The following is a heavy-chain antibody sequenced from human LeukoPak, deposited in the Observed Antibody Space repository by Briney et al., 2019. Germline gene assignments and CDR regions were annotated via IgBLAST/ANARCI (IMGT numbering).Heavy chain of an antibody. CDR2: IYTGGTT. CDR1: GDAITSYH. J-gene: IGHJ2*01. CDR3: ARSAGWYWYFDL. V-gene: IGHV4-4*07. Sequence: SETLSLTCTVSGDAITSYHWNWIRQPPGKGLEWMGRIYTGGTTKYNPSLESRLTISADTSSNQFSLKLSSGTAADTAVYYCARSAGWYWYFDLWGRGTLVTVSS. D-gene: IGHD6-19*01.